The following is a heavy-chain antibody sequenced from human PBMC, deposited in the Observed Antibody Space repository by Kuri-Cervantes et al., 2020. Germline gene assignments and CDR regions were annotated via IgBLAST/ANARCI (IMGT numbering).Heavy chain of an antibody. Sequence: SETLSLTCTVSGGSISSGDYYWSWIRQPPGKGLEWIGYIYYSGNTHYNPSLKSRVTMSIDTSKNQFSLKLSSVTAADTAVYYCARHVLRYFHTDYWGQGTLVTVSS. CDR2: IYYSGNT. CDR3: ARHVLRYFHTDY. D-gene: IGHD3-9*01. V-gene: IGHV4-30-4*01. J-gene: IGHJ4*02. CDR1: GGSISSGDYY.